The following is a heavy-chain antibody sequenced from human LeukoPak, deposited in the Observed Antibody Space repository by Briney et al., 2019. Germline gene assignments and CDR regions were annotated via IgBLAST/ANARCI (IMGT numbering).Heavy chain of an antibody. V-gene: IGHV4-4*07. J-gene: IGHJ3*01. CDR3: ARAHKYHYYDSSGAFDV. CDR2: IYSTGTT. CDR1: GDSINNYY. Sequence: PSGSLSLTCTVTGDSINNYYWNWIRLPAGKGLEWIGRIYSTGTTYYNPSLTSRVTISVDTSKNLFSLRLSSVTAADTATYYCARAHKYHYYDSSGAFDVWGQGTVVIVSS. D-gene: IGHD3-22*01.